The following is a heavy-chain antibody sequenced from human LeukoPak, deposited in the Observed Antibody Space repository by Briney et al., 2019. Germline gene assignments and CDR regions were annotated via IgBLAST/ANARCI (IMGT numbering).Heavy chain of an antibody. CDR3: ARGGCGWSLSYYYYYYMDV. D-gene: IGHD6-19*01. CDR2: MNPNSGNT. Sequence: GESLKISCKASGYTFGSYDIKWVRQATGQGLEWMGWMNPNSGNTGYAQKFQGRVTMTRNTSISTAYMELSSLRSEDTAVYYCARGGCGWSLSYYYYYYMDVWGKGTTVTVSS. V-gene: IGHV1-8*01. J-gene: IGHJ6*03. CDR1: GYTFGSYD.